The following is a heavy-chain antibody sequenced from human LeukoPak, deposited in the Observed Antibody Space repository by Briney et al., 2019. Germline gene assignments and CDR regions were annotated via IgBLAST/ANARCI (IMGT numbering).Heavy chain of an antibody. D-gene: IGHD3-10*01. CDR1: GSTFSSYW. J-gene: IGHJ4*02. CDR2: INSDGSST. CDR3: VRLLGESH. Sequence: GGSLRLSCAASGSTFSSYWMHWARQVPGKGLVWVSRINSDGSSTRYADSVKGRFTISRDNAKNTVYLQMNSLRAEDTAVYYCVRLLGESHWGQGTLVTVSS. V-gene: IGHV3-74*01.